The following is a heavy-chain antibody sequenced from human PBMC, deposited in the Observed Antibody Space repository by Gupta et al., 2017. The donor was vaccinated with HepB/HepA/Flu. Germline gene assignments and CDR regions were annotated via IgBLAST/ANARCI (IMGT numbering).Heavy chain of an antibody. CDR1: GGSISAYY. CDR2: IYYSGST. Sequence: QVQLLESGPGLVKPSETLSLTCIVSGGSISAYYWCWIRHPPGKGLEWIGYIYYSGSTNYNPSLKSRVTISVDTSKNQFSLKLSSVTAADTAVYYCARDRAPYCSNGVCFKNYGLDPWGQGTLVTVSS. V-gene: IGHV4-59*01. CDR3: ARDRAPYCSNGVCFKNYGLDP. D-gene: IGHD2-8*01. J-gene: IGHJ5*02.